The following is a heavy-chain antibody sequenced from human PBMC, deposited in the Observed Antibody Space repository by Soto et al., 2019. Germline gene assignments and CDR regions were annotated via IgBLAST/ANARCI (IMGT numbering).Heavy chain of an antibody. D-gene: IGHD6-6*01. CDR3: ARVDRWAARPDY. CDR2: ISSSGSTI. J-gene: IGHJ4*02. Sequence: GGSLRLSCAASGFTFSDYYMSWIRQAPGKGLEWVSDISSSGSTIYYADSVKGRFTISRDNAKHSLYLQMNSLRAEDTAVYYCARVDRWAARPDYWGQGTLVTVS. CDR1: GFTFSDYY. V-gene: IGHV3-11*01.